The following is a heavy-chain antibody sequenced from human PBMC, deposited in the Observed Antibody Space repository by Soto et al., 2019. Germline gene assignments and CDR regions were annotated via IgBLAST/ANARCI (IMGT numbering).Heavy chain of an antibody. V-gene: IGHV3-30*18. CDR1: GFTFSNYG. D-gene: IGHD6-19*01. CDR3: AKEIEVAGDLDY. J-gene: IGHJ4*01. CDR2: VSSEGYTK. Sequence: GGSLRLSCIASGFTFSNYGIHWVRQAPGKGLEWVAVVSSEGYTKYYADSVKGRFTISRDNSKNTLYLQMDSLRPEDTAVYYCAKEIEVAGDLDYWGLGTLVTVSS.